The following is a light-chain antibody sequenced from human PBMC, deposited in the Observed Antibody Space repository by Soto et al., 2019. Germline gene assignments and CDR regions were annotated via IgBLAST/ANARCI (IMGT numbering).Light chain of an antibody. CDR1: QSVSSSY. Sequence: EIVLTQSPGTLSLSPGERATLSCRASQSVSSSYLAWYQQKPGQAPRLLIYGASSRATGIPDMFSGSGSGTDFTLTISRLEPEYFALYYCQQHGSAPVTFGQGTKLEIK. CDR3: QQHGSAPVT. J-gene: IGKJ1*01. CDR2: GAS. V-gene: IGKV3-20*01.